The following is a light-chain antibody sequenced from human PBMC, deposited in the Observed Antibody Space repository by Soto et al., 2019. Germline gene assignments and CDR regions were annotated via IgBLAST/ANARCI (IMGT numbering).Light chain of an antibody. J-gene: IGKJ1*01. CDR2: RTS. CDR3: QQYDSSPRT. V-gene: IGKV3-20*01. Sequence: IVFSKSPCTLSLSPGERASLSCRASQSVSSSYLAWYQQKPGQAPRLLIYRTSNRATGIPDRFSGSGSGTDFTLTISRLEPEDFAVYWCQQYDSSPRTFGQGTKVDIK. CDR1: QSVSSSY.